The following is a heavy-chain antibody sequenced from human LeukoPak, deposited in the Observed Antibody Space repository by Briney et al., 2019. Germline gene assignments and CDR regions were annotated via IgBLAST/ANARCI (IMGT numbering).Heavy chain of an antibody. CDR2: ISSTTYT. CDR3: ARDGSGWSRDV. V-gene: IGHV3-21*01. Sequence: GGSLRLSCAPSPFTFSVYSMSWIRQAPEKGLEWVSSISSTTYTYYADSVKGRFTISRDNSKNSLYLQMNSLTAEDTALYYCARDGSGWSRDVWGQGTTVTVSS. D-gene: IGHD6-19*01. CDR1: PFTFSVYS. J-gene: IGHJ6*02.